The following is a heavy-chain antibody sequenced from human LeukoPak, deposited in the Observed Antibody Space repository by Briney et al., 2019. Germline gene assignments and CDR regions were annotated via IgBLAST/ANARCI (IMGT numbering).Heavy chain of an antibody. CDR1: GYTLTELS. J-gene: IGHJ4*02. D-gene: IGHD3-22*01. V-gene: IGHV1-24*01. Sequence: ASVKVSCKVSGYTLTELSMHWVRQAPGKGLEWMGGFDPEDGETIYALKFQGRVTMTEDTSTDTAYMELSSLRSEDTAVYYCATSYYYDSSGYYLDYWGQGTLVTVSS. CDR3: ATSYYYDSSGYYLDY. CDR2: FDPEDGET.